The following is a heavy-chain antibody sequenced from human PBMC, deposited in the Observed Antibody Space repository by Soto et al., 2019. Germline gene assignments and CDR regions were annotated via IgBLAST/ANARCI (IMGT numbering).Heavy chain of an antibody. V-gene: IGHV1-18*01. J-gene: IGHJ6*02. Sequence: ASVKVSCKASGYTFIRYGITWVRQAPGQRLEWMGWISPYNDQTIYAQKLQGRVTMTADTSTRTVYMQLRSLKSDDTAVYYCARGGYYDNVWGKLSHYGLDVWGQGTSVTVLL. CDR2: ISPYNDQT. D-gene: IGHD3-16*01. CDR3: ARGGYYDNVWGKLSHYGLDV. CDR1: GYTFIRYG.